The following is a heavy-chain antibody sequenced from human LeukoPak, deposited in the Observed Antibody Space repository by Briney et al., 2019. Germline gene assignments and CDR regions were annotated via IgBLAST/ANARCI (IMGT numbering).Heavy chain of an antibody. Sequence: ASVKVSCKASGYTFTGYYMHWVRQAPGQGLEWMGWINPNSGGTNYAQKFQGRVTMTRDTSISTAYMELSRLRSDDTAVYYCTRGITLVVPFDYWGQGTLVTVSS. CDR2: INPNSGGT. CDR3: TRGITLVVPFDY. V-gene: IGHV1-2*02. D-gene: IGHD3-22*01. CDR1: GYTFTGYY. J-gene: IGHJ4*02.